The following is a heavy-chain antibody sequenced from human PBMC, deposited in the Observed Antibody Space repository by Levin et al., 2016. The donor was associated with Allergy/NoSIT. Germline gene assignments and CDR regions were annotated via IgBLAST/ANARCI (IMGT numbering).Heavy chain of an antibody. J-gene: IGHJ6*02. CDR1: GGSINSFY. CDR2: IYNTRSA. Sequence: SETLSLTCTVSGGSINSFYWSWVRQPAGKGLEWIGRIYNTRSAAYNPSLNGRAIMSVDTSQNQFSLRLSSVTAADTAVYYCARDRYLWFGELGGMDVWGQGTTVTVSS. D-gene: IGHD3-10*01. CDR3: ARDRYLWFGELGGMDV. V-gene: IGHV4-4*07.